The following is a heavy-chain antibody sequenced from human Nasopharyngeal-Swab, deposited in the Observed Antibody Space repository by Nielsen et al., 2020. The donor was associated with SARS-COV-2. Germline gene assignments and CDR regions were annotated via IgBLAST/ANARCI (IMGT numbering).Heavy chain of an antibody. Sequence: ASVNVSCKASGYTFTSYGISWVRQAPGQGLEWMGWISAYNGNTNYAQKLQGRVTMTTDTSTSTAYMELRSLRSDDTAVYYCASADIVVVPAASSRHYYYYGMDVWGQGTTVTVSS. D-gene: IGHD2-2*01. V-gene: IGHV1-18*01. CDR1: GYTFTSYG. J-gene: IGHJ6*02. CDR2: ISAYNGNT. CDR3: ASADIVVVPAASSRHYYYYGMDV.